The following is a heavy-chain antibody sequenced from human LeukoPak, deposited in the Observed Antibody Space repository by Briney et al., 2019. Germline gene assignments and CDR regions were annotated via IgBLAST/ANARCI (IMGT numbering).Heavy chain of an antibody. Sequence: GGSLRLSCAVSGFTFNKAWMSWVRQAPGKGLEWVGRIKSKTDGGTTDYAAPVKGRFTISRDDSKNTLYLQMNSLKTEDTAVYYCAKDRPHFDYWGQGTLVTVSS. J-gene: IGHJ4*02. CDR1: GFTFNKAW. V-gene: IGHV3-15*01. CDR3: AKDRPHFDY. CDR2: IKSKTDGGTT.